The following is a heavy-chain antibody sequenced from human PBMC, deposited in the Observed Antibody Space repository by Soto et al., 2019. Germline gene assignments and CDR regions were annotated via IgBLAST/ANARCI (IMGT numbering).Heavy chain of an antibody. J-gene: IGHJ4*02. V-gene: IGHV3-30*18. CDR3: AKDSSSWAKFDY. CDR1: DFTFSSYG. Sequence: QVQLVESGGGVVQPGRSLRLSCAASDFTFSSYGMHWVRQAPGKGLEWVAVISYEGRKKYYADSVKGRFTISRDNSKNTLYLQMNSPRAEDTAVYYCAKDSSSWAKFDYWGQGTLVTVSS. CDR2: ISYEGRKK. D-gene: IGHD6-13*01.